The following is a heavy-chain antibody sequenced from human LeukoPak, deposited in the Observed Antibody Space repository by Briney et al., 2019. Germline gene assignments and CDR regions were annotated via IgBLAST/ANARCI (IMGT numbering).Heavy chain of an antibody. CDR2: ITGNGANT. CDR3: ARDRSGSYPNWFDP. CDR1: GFTFSSYG. V-gene: IGHV3-23*01. D-gene: IGHD3-10*01. Sequence: GGSLRLSCAASGFTFSSYGMSWVRQAPGKGLEWVSAITGNGANTFYADSVKGRFPISRDNSKNTMYLQMNSLRAEDTALYYCARDRSGSYPNWFDPWGQGTLVTVSP. J-gene: IGHJ5*02.